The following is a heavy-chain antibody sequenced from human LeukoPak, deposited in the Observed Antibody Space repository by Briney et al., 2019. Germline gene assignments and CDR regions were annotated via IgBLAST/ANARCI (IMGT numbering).Heavy chain of an antibody. J-gene: IGHJ6*02. D-gene: IGHD6-13*01. V-gene: IGHV1-69*13. CDR2: IIPIFGTA. Sequence: SVNVSCKASGYTFTVYYMHWVRQAPGQGLEWMGGIIPIFGTANYAQKFQGRVTITADESTSTAYMELSSLRSEDTAVYYCARWGVRRIAAAGTQDYYYGMDVWGQGTTVTVSS. CDR1: GYTFTVYY. CDR3: ARWGVRRIAAAGTQDYYYGMDV.